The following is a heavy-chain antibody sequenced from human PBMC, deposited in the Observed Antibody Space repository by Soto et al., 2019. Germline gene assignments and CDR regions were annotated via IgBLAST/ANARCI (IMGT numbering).Heavy chain of an antibody. CDR2: IFHSGST. CDR3: ARARRAAPDY. J-gene: IGHJ4*02. V-gene: IGHV4-4*02. CDR1: GGSISSSNW. D-gene: IGHD6-25*01. Sequence: PSETLSLTCAVSGGSISSSNWWSWVRQSPGKGLEWIGEIFHSGSTNYNPSLKSRVTISVDKSKNHFSLKLSSVTAADTAVYYRARARRAAPDYWGQGTLVTVSS.